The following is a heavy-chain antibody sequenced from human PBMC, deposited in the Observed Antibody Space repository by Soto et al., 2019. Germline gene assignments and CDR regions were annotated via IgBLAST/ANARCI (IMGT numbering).Heavy chain of an antibody. J-gene: IGHJ6*02. Sequence: SETLSLTCTVYGGSFSGYYWTWIRQPPGTGLEWIGEINHSGSTNYNPSLKSRVTISVDTSKNQFSLKLSSVTAADTAVYYCAYVFGCGVRYVWAQGTTVTVS. CDR2: INHSGST. V-gene: IGHV4-34*09. CDR3: AYVFGCGVRYV. CDR1: GGSFSGYY. D-gene: IGHD3-16*01.